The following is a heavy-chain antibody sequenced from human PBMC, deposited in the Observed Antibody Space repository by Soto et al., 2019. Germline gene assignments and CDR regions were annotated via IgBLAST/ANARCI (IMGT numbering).Heavy chain of an antibody. CDR2: INPNSGGT. V-gene: IGHV1-2*04. CDR3: ARGPIRPYGMDV. CDR1: GYTFTGYY. J-gene: IGHJ6*02. Sequence: KTTPASVKVSCKASGYTFTGYYMHWVRQAPGQGLEWMGWINPNSGGTNYAQKFQGWVTMTRDTSISTAYMELSRLRSDDTAVYYCARGPIRPYGMDVWGQGTTVTVSS.